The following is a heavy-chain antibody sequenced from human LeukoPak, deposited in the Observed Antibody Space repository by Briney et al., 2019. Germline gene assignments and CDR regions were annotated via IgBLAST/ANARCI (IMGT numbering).Heavy chain of an antibody. V-gene: IGHV4-30-2*01. CDR3: ASSTHCSSTSCYVPPAV. CDR2: IYHSGST. J-gene: IGHJ6*02. Sequence: SQTLSLTCAVSGGSISSGGYSWSWIRQPPGEGLEWIGYIYHSGSTYYNPSLKSRVTISVDRSKNQFSLKLSSVTAADTAVYYCASSTHCSSTSCYVPPAVWGQGTTVTVSS. CDR1: GGSISSGGYS. D-gene: IGHD2-2*01.